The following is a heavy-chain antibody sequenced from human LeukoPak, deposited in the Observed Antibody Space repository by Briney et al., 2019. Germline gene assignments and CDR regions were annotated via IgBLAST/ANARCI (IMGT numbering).Heavy chain of an antibody. CDR1: GFTFSSYW. D-gene: IGHD2-15*01. CDR2: INNDGSST. CDR3: ARASRSGSPPQ. J-gene: IGHJ4*02. Sequence: GGSLRLSCAASGFTFSSYWMHWVRQAPGKGLVWVSRINNDGSSTNYADSVKGRFTVSRDNAKNTLYLQMNSLRVEDTAVYYCARASRSGSPPQWGQGTLVTVSS. V-gene: IGHV3-74*01.